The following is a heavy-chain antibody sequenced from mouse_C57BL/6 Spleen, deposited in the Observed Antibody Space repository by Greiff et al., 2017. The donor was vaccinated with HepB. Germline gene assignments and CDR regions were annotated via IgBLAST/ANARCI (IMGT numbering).Heavy chain of an antibody. CDR2: INPNNGGT. Sequence: EVQLQQSGPELVKPGASVKISCKASGYTFTDYYMNWVKQSHGKSLEWIGDINPNNGGTSYNQKFKGKATLTVDKSSSTAYMELRSLTSEDSAVYYCARRPTVYAMDYWGQGTSVTVSS. V-gene: IGHV1-26*01. D-gene: IGHD6-1*01. J-gene: IGHJ4*01. CDR3: ARRPTVYAMDY. CDR1: GYTFTDYY.